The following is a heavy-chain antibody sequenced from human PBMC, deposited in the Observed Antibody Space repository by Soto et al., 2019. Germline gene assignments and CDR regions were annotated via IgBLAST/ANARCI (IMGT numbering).Heavy chain of an antibody. CDR3: AREWGTPGRGSAVGYYYHYGMDV. Sequence: EVQLVESGGGLVQPGGSLRLSCLASEFTFNTYWMNWVRQAPGRGLEWVANIKDDGSEKNYVDSVKGRFTISRDNAKNSLYLQMNSLRGEETAVYFCAREWGTPGRGSAVGYYYHYGMDVWGQGTTVTVSS. V-gene: IGHV3-7*05. D-gene: IGHD6-19*01. J-gene: IGHJ6*02. CDR2: IKDDGSEK. CDR1: EFTFNTYW.